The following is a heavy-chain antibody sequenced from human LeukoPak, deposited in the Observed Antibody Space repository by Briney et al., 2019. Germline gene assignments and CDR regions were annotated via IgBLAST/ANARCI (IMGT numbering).Heavy chain of an antibody. D-gene: IGHD6-13*01. Sequence: PGGSLRLSCAASGFTFSSYAMTWVRQAPGKGLEWEANINYDGSEKYYADSVKGRFTISRDNANNSLPLQMNTLRGEDTGVYYCARGGPHCVGYSCSGYYYGMDVWGHGSSVSVS. J-gene: IGHJ6*02. CDR2: INYDGSEK. CDR3: ARGGPHCVGYSCSGYYYGMDV. CDR1: GFTFSSYA. V-gene: IGHV3-7*04.